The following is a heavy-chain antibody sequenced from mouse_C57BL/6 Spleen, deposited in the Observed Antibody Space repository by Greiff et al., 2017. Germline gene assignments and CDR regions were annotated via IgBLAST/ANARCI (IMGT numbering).Heavy chain of an antibody. V-gene: IGHV1-61*01. J-gene: IGHJ1*03. Sequence: QVQLQQPGAELVRPGSSLKLSCKASGYTFTSYWMDWVKQRPGQGLEWIGNIYPSDSETHYTQKFKDKATLPVDKSSSTAYMQLSSLTSEDSAVYYCARNYGSSYKSVWGTGTTVTVSS. CDR3: ARNYGSSYKSV. CDR1: GYTFTSYW. CDR2: IYPSDSET. D-gene: IGHD1-1*01.